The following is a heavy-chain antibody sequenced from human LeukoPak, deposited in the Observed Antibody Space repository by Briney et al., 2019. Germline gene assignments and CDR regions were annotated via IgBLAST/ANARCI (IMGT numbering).Heavy chain of an antibody. CDR2: IYSDGST. J-gene: IGHJ4*02. V-gene: IGHV3-53*01. CDR1: GFIVSGDF. CDR3: ARERGRGRGSPWFDY. Sequence: GGSLRLSCVASGFIVSGDFMSWVRQAPGKGLEWVSVIYSDGSTYYADSVKGRFTISRDNSKNTLDLQMTGLRAEDTAVYYCARERGRGRGSPWFDYWGQGTLVTVSS. D-gene: IGHD1-26*01.